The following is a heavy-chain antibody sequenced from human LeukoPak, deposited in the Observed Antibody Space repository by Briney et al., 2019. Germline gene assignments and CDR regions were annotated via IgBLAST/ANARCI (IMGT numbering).Heavy chain of an antibody. CDR2: ISAYNGNT. CDR1: GYTFTSYG. CDR3: ARDQEAFDY. Sequence: ASVKVSCKASGYTFTSYGISWVRQAPGQGLEWMGWISAYNGNTNYAQKFQGRVTVTRDTSTSTVHMELSGLRSEDTAVYYCARDQEAFDYWGQETLVTVSS. V-gene: IGHV1-18*01. J-gene: IGHJ4*02.